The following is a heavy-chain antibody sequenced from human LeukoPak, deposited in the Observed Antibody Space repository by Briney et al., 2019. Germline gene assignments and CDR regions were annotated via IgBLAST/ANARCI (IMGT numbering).Heavy chain of an antibody. D-gene: IGHD2-2*01. V-gene: IGHV3-33*01. Sequence: GGSLRLSCAASGFSFSNYGMHWVRQAPGKGLEWVALIWNDGTNKYYADSVKGRFTISRDNSKNMVYLQMNSLRAEDTAVYYCAEILLVPAATPTDYWGQGTLVTVSS. CDR3: AEILLVPAATPTDY. CDR1: GFSFSNYG. J-gene: IGHJ4*02. CDR2: IWNDGTNK.